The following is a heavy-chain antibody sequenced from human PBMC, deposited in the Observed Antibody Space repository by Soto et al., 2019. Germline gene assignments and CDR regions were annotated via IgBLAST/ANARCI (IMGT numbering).Heavy chain of an antibody. CDR3: ARVTRGDYLLTFSLRGMDV. Sequence: SETLSLTCSVYGGSFSGYYWSWIRQPPGKGLEWIGEINDSGITNYNPSLKSRVTMSVDTSKNQLYLKLNSVTAADTAVYYCARVTRGDYLLTFSLRGMDVGVQGTTVT. V-gene: IGHV4-34*01. CDR2: INDSGIT. CDR1: GGSFSGYY. J-gene: IGHJ6*02. D-gene: IGHD4-17*01.